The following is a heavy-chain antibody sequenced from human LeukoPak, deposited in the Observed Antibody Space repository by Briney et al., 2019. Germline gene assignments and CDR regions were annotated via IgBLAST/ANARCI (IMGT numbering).Heavy chain of an antibody. J-gene: IGHJ4*02. CDR1: GYTFTSYA. D-gene: IGHD3-22*01. CDR2: INAGNGNT. CDR3: ARDTGPLYYYDSSGYYY. Sequence: GAPVEVSFTASGYTFTSYAMHWVRQAPGQRLEWMGWINAGNGNTKYSQKFQGRVTITRDTSASTAYMELSSLRSEDTVVYYCARDTGPLYYYDSSGYYYWGQGTLVTVSS. V-gene: IGHV1-3*01.